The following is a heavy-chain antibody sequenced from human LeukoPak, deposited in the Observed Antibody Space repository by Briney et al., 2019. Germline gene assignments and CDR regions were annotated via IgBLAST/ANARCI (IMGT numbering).Heavy chain of an antibody. Sequence: GESLRISCKASGYSFTSYWIGWVRQMPGKGLQWMGIIYPGDSDTRYSPSFQGQVTISADKSISTAYLQWSSLKASDTAMYYCARQHAFWSGYAWFDPWGQGNLVTVSS. CDR2: IYPGDSDT. J-gene: IGHJ5*02. D-gene: IGHD3-3*01. V-gene: IGHV5-51*01. CDR1: GYSFTSYW. CDR3: ARQHAFWSGYAWFDP.